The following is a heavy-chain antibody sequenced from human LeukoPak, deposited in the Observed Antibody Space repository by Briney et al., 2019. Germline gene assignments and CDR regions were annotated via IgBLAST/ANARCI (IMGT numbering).Heavy chain of an antibody. CDR3: ARATYYYGSGVPGAGP. J-gene: IGHJ5*02. CDR1: GYTFTSYY. Sequence: ASVKVSCKASGYTFTSYYMHWVRQAPGQGLEWMGIINPSGGSTSYAQKFQGRVTMTRDTSTSTVYMELSSLRSEDTAVYYCARATYYYGSGVPGAGPWGQGTLVTVSS. V-gene: IGHV1-46*01. D-gene: IGHD3-10*01. CDR2: INPSGGST.